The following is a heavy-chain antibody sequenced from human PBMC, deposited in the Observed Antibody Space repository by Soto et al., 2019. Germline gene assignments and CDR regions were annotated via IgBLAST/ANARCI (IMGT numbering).Heavy chain of an antibody. CDR3: AISRGGYNYFDY. V-gene: IGHV3-9*01. CDR1: GFTFDDYA. CDR2: ISWNSGSI. J-gene: IGHJ4*02. D-gene: IGHD1-26*01. Sequence: EVQLVESGGGLVQPGRSLRLSCAASGFTFDDYAMHWVRQAPGKGLEWVSGISWNSGSIGYADSVKGRFTISRDNAKNSLYLQMNSLRAEDTALYYCAISRGGYNYFDYWGQGTLVTVSS.